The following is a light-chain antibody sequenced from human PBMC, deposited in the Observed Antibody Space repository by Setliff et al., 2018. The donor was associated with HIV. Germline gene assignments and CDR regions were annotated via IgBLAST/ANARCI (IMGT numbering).Light chain of an antibody. CDR1: SSNIGSNS. V-gene: IGLV1-44*01. CDR3: AAWDDSLNGRV. Sequence: HSALTQPPSASGTPGQRVTISCSGSSSNIGSNSVNWYQQLPGTAPKLLIYRNNQRPSGVPDRFSGSKSGTSASLAISGLQAEDEADYYCAAWDDSLNGRVFGTGTKVTVL. J-gene: IGLJ1*01. CDR2: RNN.